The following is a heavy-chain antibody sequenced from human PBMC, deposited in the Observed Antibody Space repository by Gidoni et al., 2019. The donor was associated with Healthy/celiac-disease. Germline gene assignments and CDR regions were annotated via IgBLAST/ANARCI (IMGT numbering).Heavy chain of an antibody. CDR3: ASDGRSSVMTY. Sequence: EVQRVESGGGLGKHGVSRRLSGAAAGFTFSSFTMNWVRQAPGKGLAWVSSISSTGYIYYADSVRGRFTISRDNAKHSLYLQMSSLRAEDTAVYYCASDGRSSVMTYWGQGTLVTVSS. D-gene: IGHD6-6*01. J-gene: IGHJ4*02. V-gene: IGHV3-21*01. CDR2: ISSTGYI. CDR1: GFTFSSFT.